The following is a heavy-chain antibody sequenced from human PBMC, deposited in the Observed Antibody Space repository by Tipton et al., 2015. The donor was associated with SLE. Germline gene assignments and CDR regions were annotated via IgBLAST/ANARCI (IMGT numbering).Heavy chain of an antibody. V-gene: IGHV3-33*01. CDR2: IWYDGSNK. CDR1: GFTFSSYG. J-gene: IGHJ6*02. D-gene: IGHD2-2*02. Sequence: RSLRLSCAASGFTFSSYGMHWVRQAPGKGLEWVAVIWYDGSNKYYADSVKGRFTISRDNAKNTLYLQMNSLRAEDTAVYYGARPSVVPAAIHYYYGMDVWGQGTTVTVSS. CDR3: ARPSVVPAAIHYYYGMDV.